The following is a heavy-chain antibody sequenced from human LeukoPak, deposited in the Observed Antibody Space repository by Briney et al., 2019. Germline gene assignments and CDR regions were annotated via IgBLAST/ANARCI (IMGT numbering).Heavy chain of an antibody. CDR1: GFTFTDYW. V-gene: IGHV3-74*03. Sequence: HAGGSLRLSCAASGFTFTDYWMHWVRQVAGKGLVWVSRINGDLTNTTYADSVKGRFTISRDNAKNTLYLQMNSLRAEDTAVYYCASPWTGYYSGDSALDVWGQGTIVTVSS. CDR3: ASPWTGYYSGDSALDV. CDR2: INGDLTNT. D-gene: IGHD3/OR15-3a*01. J-gene: IGHJ3*01.